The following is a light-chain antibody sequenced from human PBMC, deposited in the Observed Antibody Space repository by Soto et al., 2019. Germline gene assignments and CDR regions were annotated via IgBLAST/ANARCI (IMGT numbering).Light chain of an antibody. J-gene: IGKJ5*01. CDR2: AAS. V-gene: IGKV1-39*01. CDR3: QQSYSTTIT. Sequence: DIQMTQSPSSLSASVGDRVTITCRASQSISTFLNWYQQKPGKAPKLLIYAASSLQSGVPSRFVGSGSGTAFTLTISSLLPEDFATYYCQQSYSTTITFGQGTRLEIK. CDR1: QSISTF.